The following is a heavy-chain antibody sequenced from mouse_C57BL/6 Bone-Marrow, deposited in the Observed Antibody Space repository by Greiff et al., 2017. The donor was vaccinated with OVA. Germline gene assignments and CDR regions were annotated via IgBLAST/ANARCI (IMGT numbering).Heavy chain of an antibody. J-gene: IGHJ1*03. D-gene: IGHD1-1*01. CDR2: IYPGDGDT. CDR3: ARRNYYGSRDWYFDV. CDR1: GYAFSSSW. Sequence: QVQLKQSGPELVKPGASVKISCKASGYAFSSSWMNWVKQRPGKGLEWIGRIYPGDGDTNYNGKFKGKATLTADKSSSTAYMQLSSLTSEDSAVYFCARRNYYGSRDWYFDVWGTGTTVTVSS. V-gene: IGHV1-82*01.